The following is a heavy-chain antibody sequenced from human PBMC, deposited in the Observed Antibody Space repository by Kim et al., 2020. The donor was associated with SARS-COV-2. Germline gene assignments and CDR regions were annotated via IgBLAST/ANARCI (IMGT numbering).Heavy chain of an antibody. J-gene: IGHJ6*03. V-gene: IGHV4-34*01. Sequence: SETLSLTCAVYGGSFSGYYWSWIRQPPGKGLEWIGEINHSGSTNYNPSLKSRVTISVDTSKNQFSLKLSSVTAADTAVYYCARGAGCSSTICRRSKYNYYRDVWGKGTTDTVSS. CDR2: INHSGST. CDR3: ARGAGCSSTICRRSKYNYYRDV. D-gene: IGHD2-2*01. CDR1: GGSFSGYY.